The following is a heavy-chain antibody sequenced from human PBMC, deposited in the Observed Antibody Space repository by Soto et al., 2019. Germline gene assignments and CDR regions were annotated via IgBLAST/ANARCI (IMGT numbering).Heavy chain of an antibody. J-gene: IGHJ3*02. Sequence: SGPTLVNPTKTLTLTCTFSGFSLSTSGMCVSWIRQPPGKALEWLALIDWDDDKYYSTSLKTRLTISKDTSKNQVVLTMTNMDPVDTATYYCTRMGITGTNDAFDIWGQGTMVTVSS. D-gene: IGHD1-7*01. CDR3: TRMGITGTNDAFDI. CDR1: GFSLSTSGMC. V-gene: IGHV2-70*01. CDR2: IDWDDDK.